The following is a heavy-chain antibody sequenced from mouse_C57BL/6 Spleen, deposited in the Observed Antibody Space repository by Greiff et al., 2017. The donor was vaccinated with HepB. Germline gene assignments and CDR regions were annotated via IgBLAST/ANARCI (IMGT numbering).Heavy chain of an antibody. D-gene: IGHD4-1*01. CDR3: AKEANWDTWFAY. CDR2: IWRGGST. V-gene: IGHV2-5*01. CDR1: GFSLTSYG. Sequence: VKLQESGPGLVQPSQSLSITCTVSGFSLTSYGVHWVRQSPGKGLEWLGVIWRGGSTDYNAAFMSRLSITKDNSKSQVFFKMNSLQADDTAIYYCAKEANWDTWFAYWGQGTLVTVSA. J-gene: IGHJ3*01.